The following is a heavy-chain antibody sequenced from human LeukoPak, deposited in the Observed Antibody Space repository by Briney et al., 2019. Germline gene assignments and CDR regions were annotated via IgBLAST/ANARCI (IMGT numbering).Heavy chain of an antibody. CDR1: GFTFDDYA. Sequence: SLRLSCAASGFTFDDYAMHWVRQAPGKGLEWVSGISWNSGSIGYADSVKGRFTISRDNAKNSLYLQMNSLRAEDMALYYCAKAGGLGWNYFDYWGQGTLVTVSS. V-gene: IGHV3-9*03. CDR3: AKAGGLGWNYFDY. J-gene: IGHJ4*02. CDR2: ISWNSGSI. D-gene: IGHD4-23*01.